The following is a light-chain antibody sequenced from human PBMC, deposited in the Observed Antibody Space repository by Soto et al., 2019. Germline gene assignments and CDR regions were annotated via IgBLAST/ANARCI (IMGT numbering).Light chain of an antibody. J-gene: IGKJ2*01. CDR1: QSINNNH. CDR2: GAS. V-gene: IGKV3-20*01. Sequence: EIVLTQSPGTLSLSPGERATLSCRASQSINNNHLAWYHQKPGQAPRLLIYGASSRATGVPDRFSGSGSGTDFSLTISRLEPEDFAVYYCQQSGSSPYTFGQGTNREIK. CDR3: QQSGSSPYT.